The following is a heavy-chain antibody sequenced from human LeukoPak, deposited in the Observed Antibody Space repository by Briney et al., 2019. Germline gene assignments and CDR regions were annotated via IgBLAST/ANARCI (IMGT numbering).Heavy chain of an antibody. J-gene: IGHJ3*02. CDR2: ISSSSSYI. D-gene: IGHD2-15*01. V-gene: IGHV3-21*01. CDR1: GYSISSGYY. Sequence: ETLSLTCAVSGYSISSGYYWGWIRQPPGKGLEWVSSISSSSSYIYYADSVKGRFTISRDNAKNSLYLQMNSLRAEDTAVYYCARDSPVGYCSGGSCPALDIWGQGTMVTVSS. CDR3: ARDSPVGYCSGGSCPALDI.